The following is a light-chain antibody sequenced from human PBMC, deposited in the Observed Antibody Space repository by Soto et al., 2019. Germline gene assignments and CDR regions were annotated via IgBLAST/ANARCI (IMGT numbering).Light chain of an antibody. CDR3: QSYDSSLSAHV. J-gene: IGLJ1*01. CDR2: GNF. V-gene: IGLV1-40*01. Sequence: QSALTQPPSVSGAPGQRVTISCTGSSSNIGANYDVHWYHQLPGTAPKLLIYGNFNRPSGVPDRFSGSKSGTSASLAITGLQAEDEADYYCQSYDSSLSAHVFGTGTKVTVL. CDR1: SSNIGANYD.